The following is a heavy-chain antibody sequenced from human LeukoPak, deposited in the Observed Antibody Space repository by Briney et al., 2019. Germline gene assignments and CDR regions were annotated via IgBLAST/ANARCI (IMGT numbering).Heavy chain of an antibody. J-gene: IGHJ4*02. CDR3: ARDYSGSHDY. Sequence: SETLSLTCTVSGGSISSYYWSWIRQPPGKGLEWIGYVYYSGSTNYNPSLKSRVTISVDTSKNQFSLKLSSVTAADTAVYYCARDYSGSHDYWGQGTLVTVSS. CDR1: GGSISSYY. D-gene: IGHD1-26*01. CDR2: VYYSGST. V-gene: IGHV4-59*01.